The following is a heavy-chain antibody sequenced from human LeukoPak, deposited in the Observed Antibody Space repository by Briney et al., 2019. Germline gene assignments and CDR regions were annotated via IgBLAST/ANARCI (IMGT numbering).Heavy chain of an antibody. CDR1: GFTFSAYG. V-gene: IGHV3-21*01. D-gene: IGHD3-22*01. CDR3: ARGGTYYCDASDY. J-gene: IGHJ4*02. Sequence: GGSLRLSCAASGFTFSAYGMNWVRQAPGKGLEWVSYISSSSSYIYYADSVKGRFTISRDNAKNSLYLQMNSLRAEDTAVYYCARGGTYYCDASDYWGQGTLVTVSS. CDR2: ISSSSSYI.